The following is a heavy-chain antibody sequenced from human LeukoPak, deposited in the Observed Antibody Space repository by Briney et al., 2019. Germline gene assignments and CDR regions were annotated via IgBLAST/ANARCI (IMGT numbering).Heavy chain of an antibody. Sequence: GGSLRLSCAASGFIVSNNYINWVRLAPGKGLEWVSVIYSGGSIYYADSVKGRFTVSRDNSKNTLYLQMNSLRAEDTAVYYCARDAPRLRYFDWLFVALDYWGQGTLVTVSS. CDR3: ARDAPRLRYFDWLFVALDY. D-gene: IGHD3-9*01. CDR1: GFIVSNNY. J-gene: IGHJ4*02. CDR2: IYSGGSI. V-gene: IGHV3-53*01.